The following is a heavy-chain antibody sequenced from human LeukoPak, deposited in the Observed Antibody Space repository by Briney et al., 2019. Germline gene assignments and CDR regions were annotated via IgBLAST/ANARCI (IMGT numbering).Heavy chain of an antibody. CDR3: ARGKLGMEAFDI. Sequence: SETLSLTCTVSGGSISSYYWSWIRQPPGKGLEWIGYIYYSGSTNYNPSLKSRVTISVDTSKNQFSLKLSSVTAADTAVYYCARGKLGMEAFDIWGQGTMVSVSS. J-gene: IGHJ3*02. V-gene: IGHV4-59*01. CDR2: IYYSGST. D-gene: IGHD7-27*01. CDR1: GGSISSYY.